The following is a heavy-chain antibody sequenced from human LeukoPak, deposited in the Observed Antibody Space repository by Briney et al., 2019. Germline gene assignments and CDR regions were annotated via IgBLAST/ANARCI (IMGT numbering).Heavy chain of an antibody. J-gene: IGHJ4*02. CDR3: ARDSLGDGYNFDY. V-gene: IGHV3-7*01. CDR2: IKQDGSEK. Sequence: GGSLRLSCAASGFTFSSYWMSWVRQAPGKGLEWVANIKQDGSEKYYVDSVKGRFTISRDNAKNSLYLQVNSLRAEDTAVYYCARDSLGDGYNFDYWGQGTLVTVSS. D-gene: IGHD5-24*01. CDR1: GFTFSSYW.